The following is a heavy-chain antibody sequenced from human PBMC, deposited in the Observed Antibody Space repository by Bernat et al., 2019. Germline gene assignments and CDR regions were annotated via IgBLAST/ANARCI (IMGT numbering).Heavy chain of an antibody. J-gene: IGHJ2*01. CDR3: AKDHYSYLSRGYFDL. D-gene: IGHD3-10*01. CDR2: ISYDGSNK. V-gene: IGHV3-30*18. CDR1: KITFSSYG. Sequence: CCPPAKITFSSYGMHWVRQAPGKGLEWVAVISYDGSNKYYADSVKGRFTISRDNSKNTLYLQMNSLRAEDTAVYYCAKDHYSYLSRGYFDL.